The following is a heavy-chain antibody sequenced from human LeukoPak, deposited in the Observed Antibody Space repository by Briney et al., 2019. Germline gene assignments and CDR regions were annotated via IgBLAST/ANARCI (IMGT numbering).Heavy chain of an antibody. CDR2: INTHNGNT. J-gene: IGHJ4*02. V-gene: IGHV1-18*01. Sequence: ASVKVSCKASGYNFDKFGIAWVRQAPGQGLEWMGWINTHNGNTKYAQQYQGRVTMTTDTSTSTVYMELRSLRSDDTAVYFCARDTPQHLKRYDYWGQGTQVIVSS. CDR3: ARDTPQHLKRYDY. D-gene: IGHD6-13*01. CDR1: GYNFDKFG.